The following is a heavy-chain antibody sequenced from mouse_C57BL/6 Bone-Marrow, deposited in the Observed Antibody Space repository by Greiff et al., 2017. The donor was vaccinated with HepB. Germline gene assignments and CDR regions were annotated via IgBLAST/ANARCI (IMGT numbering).Heavy chain of an antibody. D-gene: IGHD3-2*02. CDR3: ARDSSGYRFAY. Sequence: VQLQQSVAELVRPGASVKLSCTASGFNIKNPYMHWVKQRPEQGLEWIGGIDPANGNTKYAPKFQGKATITADTSSNTAYLQLSSLTSEDTAIYYCARDSSGYRFAYWGQGTLVTVSA. CDR1: GFNIKNPY. CDR2: IDPANGNT. V-gene: IGHV14-3*01. J-gene: IGHJ3*01.